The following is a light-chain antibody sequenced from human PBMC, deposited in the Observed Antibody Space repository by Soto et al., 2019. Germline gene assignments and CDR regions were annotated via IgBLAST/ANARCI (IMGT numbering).Light chain of an antibody. J-gene: IGKJ1*01. CDR3: QQYYETPWT. CDR1: QGISSW. V-gene: IGKV1-12*01. CDR2: AAS. Sequence: DIQMTQSPSSVSASVGDRVTITCRASQGISSWLAWYQQKPGKAPKLLIYAASSLQSGVPSRFSGSGSGTDFTLTISSLQTEDVAVYYCQQYYETPWTFGQGTKVEIK.